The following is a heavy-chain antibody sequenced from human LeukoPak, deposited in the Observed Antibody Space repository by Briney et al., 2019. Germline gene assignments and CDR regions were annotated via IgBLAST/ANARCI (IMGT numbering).Heavy chain of an antibody. J-gene: IGHJ4*02. Sequence: GGSLRLSCAGSGFTFSRFWMGWVRKAPGKGLEWVANIKPDGSEKNYGDSVRGRFTISRDNARNSVSLQMNSLRAEDTAVYYCARVNYFDYWGQGTLVTVSS. CDR3: ARVNYFDY. CDR1: GFTFSRFW. CDR2: IKPDGSEK. V-gene: IGHV3-7*04.